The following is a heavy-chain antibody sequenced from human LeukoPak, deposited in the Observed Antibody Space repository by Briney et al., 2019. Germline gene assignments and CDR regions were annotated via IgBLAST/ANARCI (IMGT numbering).Heavy chain of an antibody. Sequence: SETLSLTCAVYGGSFSGYYWSWIRQPPGKGLEWIGEINHSGSTNYNPSLKSRVTISVDTSKNQFSLKLSSVTAADTAVYYCAMSRPRGYYYYYYMDVWGKGTTVTVSS. CDR2: INHSGST. CDR1: GGSFSGYY. CDR3: AMSRPRGYYYYYYMDV. J-gene: IGHJ6*03. D-gene: IGHD3-10*01. V-gene: IGHV4-34*01.